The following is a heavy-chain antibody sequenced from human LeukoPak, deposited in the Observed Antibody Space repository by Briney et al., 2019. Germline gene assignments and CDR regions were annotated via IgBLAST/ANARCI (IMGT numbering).Heavy chain of an antibody. Sequence: SETLSLTCTVSGGSISSSSYCWGWIRQPPGKGLEWIGDIFYSGNTYYNPSLKSRVTISVDTSKNQFSLKLSSVTAADTAVYYCARRKGYCSGGSCYEYYFDYWGQGTLVTVSS. CDR2: IFYSGNT. D-gene: IGHD2-15*01. CDR1: GGSISSSSYC. J-gene: IGHJ4*02. V-gene: IGHV4-39*07. CDR3: ARRKGYCSGGSCYEYYFDY.